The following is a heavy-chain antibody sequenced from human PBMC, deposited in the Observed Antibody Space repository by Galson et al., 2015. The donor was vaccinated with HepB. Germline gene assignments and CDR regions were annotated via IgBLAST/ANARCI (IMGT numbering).Heavy chain of an antibody. CDR2: IIPIFGTA. D-gene: IGHD6-19*01. CDR1: GGTFSSYA. J-gene: IGHJ4*02. Sequence: SVKVSCKASGGTFSSYAISWVRQAPGQGLEWMGGIIPIFGTANYAQKFQGRVTITADESTSTAYMELSSLRSEDTAVYYCAREEQGGWYLDYWGQGTLVTVSS. V-gene: IGHV1-69*13. CDR3: AREEQGGWYLDY.